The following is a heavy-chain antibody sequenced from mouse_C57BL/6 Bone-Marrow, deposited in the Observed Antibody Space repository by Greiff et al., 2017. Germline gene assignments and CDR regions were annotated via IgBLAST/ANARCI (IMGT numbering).Heavy chain of an antibody. CDR2: IYPRDGST. CDR1: GYTFTSYD. Sequence: VVKPGASVKLSCTASGYTFTSYDINWVKQRPGQGLEWIGRIYPRDGSTKYNEKFKGKATLTVDTSSSTAYMELHSLTSEDSAVYFCARAGTGYAMDYWGQGTSVTVSS. V-gene: IGHV1-85*01. D-gene: IGHD3-3*01. J-gene: IGHJ4*01. CDR3: ARAGTGYAMDY.